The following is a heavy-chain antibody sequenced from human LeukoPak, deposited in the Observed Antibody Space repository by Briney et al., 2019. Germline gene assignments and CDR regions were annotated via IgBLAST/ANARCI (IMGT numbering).Heavy chain of an antibody. D-gene: IGHD3-10*01. CDR3: AREMDGSSDY. J-gene: IGHJ4*02. Sequence: GGSLRLSCAVSGFAVSGPYMSWVRQAPGKGLEWVANINQDGSERHYVDSVKGRFTISRDNAKNSLYLQMNSLRPEDTAVYYCAREMDGSSDYWGPGTLVTVSS. V-gene: IGHV3-7*01. CDR2: INQDGSER. CDR1: GFAVSGPY.